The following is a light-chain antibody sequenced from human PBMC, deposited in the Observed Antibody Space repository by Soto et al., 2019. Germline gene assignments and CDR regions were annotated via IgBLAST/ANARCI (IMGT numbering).Light chain of an antibody. V-gene: IGKV3-20*01. Sequence: EIVLTQSPDTLSLSPGERATLSCRASQSVRSNYLAWYQQKPGQAPRFLIYDASSRATGIPDRFSGSGSGTDFTLTICSLVPEDFAVYYCEQYGSSPLTFGGGTKVDIK. CDR3: EQYGSSPLT. J-gene: IGKJ4*01. CDR2: DAS. CDR1: QSVRSNY.